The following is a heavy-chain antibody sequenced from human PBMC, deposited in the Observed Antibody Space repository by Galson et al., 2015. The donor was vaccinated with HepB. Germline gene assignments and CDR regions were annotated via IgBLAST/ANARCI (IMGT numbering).Heavy chain of an antibody. CDR1: GGTFSSYA. D-gene: IGHD6-19*01. V-gene: IGHV1-69*13. Sequence: SVKVSCKASGGTFSSYAISWVRQAPGQGLEWMGGIIPIFGTANYAQKFQGGVTITADESTSTAYMELSSLRSEDTAVYYCARDPRYSSGWDHWYFDLWGRGTLVTVSS. J-gene: IGHJ2*01. CDR2: IIPIFGTA. CDR3: ARDPRYSSGWDHWYFDL.